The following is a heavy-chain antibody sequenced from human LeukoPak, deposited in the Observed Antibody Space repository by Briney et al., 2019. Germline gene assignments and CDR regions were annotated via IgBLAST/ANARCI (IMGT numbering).Heavy chain of an antibody. J-gene: IGHJ4*02. D-gene: IGHD6-19*01. CDR2: IYYSGIT. CDR1: GASITNYY. V-gene: IGHV4-59*08. Sequence: SETLSLTCTVSGASITNYYWSWIRQPPGKGLEWIGYIYYSGITNYNPSLKSRVTISLDPSKNQFPLKLSSVTAADTAVYYCARSETYGSGWYYFDYWGQGTLVTVSS. CDR3: ARSETYGSGWYYFDY.